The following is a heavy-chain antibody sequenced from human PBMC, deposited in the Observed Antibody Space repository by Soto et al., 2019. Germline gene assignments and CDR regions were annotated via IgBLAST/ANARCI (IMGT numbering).Heavy chain of an antibody. CDR3: ARHEGWTGPDQ. CDR2: IFHDGNT. J-gene: IGHJ5*02. CDR1: GASIGSGGW. V-gene: IGHV4-4*02. Sequence: QVHLQESGPGLVKPSETLSLTCAVSGASIGSGGWWSWVRQPPGKGLEWIAEIFHDGNTNYSPSLKSRVTISVDKSQNQFSLHVYSVPAADTAVYYCARHEGWTGPDQWGQGTLVTVSS. D-gene: IGHD2-8*02.